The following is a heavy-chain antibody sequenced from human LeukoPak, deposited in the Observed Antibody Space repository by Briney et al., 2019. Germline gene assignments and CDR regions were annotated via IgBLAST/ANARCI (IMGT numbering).Heavy chain of an antibody. CDR3: ARDSMRSRMDV. J-gene: IGHJ6*04. CDR2: INSDGSST. V-gene: IGHV3-74*01. CDR1: GFTFSSYW. D-gene: IGHD2/OR15-2a*01. Sequence: GGSLRLSCAASGFTFSSYWMHWVRHAPGKGLVWVSRINSDGSSTSYADSVKGRFTISRDNAKNTVYLQMNSLRAEDTAVYYCARDSMRSRMDVGGKGTTGTVSA.